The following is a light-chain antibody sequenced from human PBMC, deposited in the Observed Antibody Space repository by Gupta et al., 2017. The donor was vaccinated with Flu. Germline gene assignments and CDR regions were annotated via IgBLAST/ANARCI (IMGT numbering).Light chain of an antibody. V-gene: IGKV1-39*01. CDR3: KQGYSTPTGT. CDR1: QSISSY. Sequence: DIQMPQSPSSLSASVGDRVTITCRASQSISSYLKWYQQKPGKAPKLLIYAASSLKSGGPSRFSGSGSGTDITLTISRLQPEDFATYYCKQGYSTPTGTFGQGTKVEIK. J-gene: IGKJ1*01. CDR2: AAS.